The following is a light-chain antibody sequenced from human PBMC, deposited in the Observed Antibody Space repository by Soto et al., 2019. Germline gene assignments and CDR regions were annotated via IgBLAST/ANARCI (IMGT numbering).Light chain of an antibody. J-gene: IGKJ3*01. Sequence: EIVLTQSPATLSLSPGERATVSCRASQSVSSYLAGYQQKPGQAPRLLIYDASNRATGIPARFSGSGSGTDFTLTISSPEPEDFAVYYCQQRSNWLFTFGPGTKVDIK. CDR1: QSVSSY. CDR3: QQRSNWLFT. CDR2: DAS. V-gene: IGKV3-11*01.